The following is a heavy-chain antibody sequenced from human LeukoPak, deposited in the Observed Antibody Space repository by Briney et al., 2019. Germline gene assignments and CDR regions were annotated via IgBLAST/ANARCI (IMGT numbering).Heavy chain of an antibody. CDR2: IWYDGSNK. J-gene: IGHJ5*02. CDR1: GFTFSRYG. V-gene: IGHV3-33*06. Sequence: GGSLRFYCAASGFTFSRYGMPWVRQAPGKGLEWVAVIWYDGSNKYYADSVKGRFTISRDNSKNTLYLQMNSLRAEDTAVYYCAKDSGYSSSWFDPWGQGTLVTVSS. CDR3: AKDSGYSSSWFDP. D-gene: IGHD6-13*01.